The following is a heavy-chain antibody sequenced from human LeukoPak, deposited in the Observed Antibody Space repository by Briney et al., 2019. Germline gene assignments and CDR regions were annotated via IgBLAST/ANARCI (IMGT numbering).Heavy chain of an antibody. CDR3: ARDPDPPYCSGGSCYSDY. D-gene: IGHD2-15*01. Sequence: ASVRVSCKASGYTFTSYGISWVRQAPGQGLEWMGWISAYNGNTNYAQKLQGRVTMTTDTSTSTAYTELRSLRSDDTAVYYCARDPDPPYCSGGSCYSDYWGQGTLVTVSS. CDR1: GYTFTSYG. J-gene: IGHJ4*02. CDR2: ISAYNGNT. V-gene: IGHV1-18*01.